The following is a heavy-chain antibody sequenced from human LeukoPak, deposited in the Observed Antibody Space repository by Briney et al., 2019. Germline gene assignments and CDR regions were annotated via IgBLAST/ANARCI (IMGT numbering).Heavy chain of an antibody. CDR2: ISSSTNTI. V-gene: IGHV3-48*01. CDR1: GFTFSSYS. J-gene: IGHJ4*02. Sequence: GGSLRLSCAASGFTFSSYSMNWVRQAPGKGLEWVSYISSSTNTIYYADSVKGRFTISRDNAKNSLYLQMNSLRAEDTGVYYCARENWYFDYWGQGTLVTVSS. CDR3: ARENWYFDY. D-gene: IGHD1-1*01.